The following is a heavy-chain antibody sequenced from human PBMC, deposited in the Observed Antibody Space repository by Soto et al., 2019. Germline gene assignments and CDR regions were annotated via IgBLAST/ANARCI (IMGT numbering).Heavy chain of an antibody. V-gene: IGHV3-23*01. CDR3: ANAAYCGDDPGQFDY. J-gene: IGHJ4*02. CDR2: ISGSGGST. Sequence: EVQLLESGGGLVQRGGSLRLSCTASGFTFSSYAMSWVRQAPGKGLEWVSDISGSGGSTSYADSVKGRFTISRDKSNKTLCLQMNSLRAEDTAVYYCANAAYCGDDPGQFDYGGQGSLVIVSS. CDR1: GFTFSSYA. D-gene: IGHD2-21*01.